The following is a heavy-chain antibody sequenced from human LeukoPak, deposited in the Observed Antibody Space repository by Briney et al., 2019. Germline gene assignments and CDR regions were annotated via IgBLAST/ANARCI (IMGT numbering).Heavy chain of an antibody. J-gene: IGHJ3*02. Sequence: GGSLRLSCAASGLTFSSHWMHWVRQAPGKRLVWVSRITNDGSSTTYADSVKGRFTISRDNAKNMLYLQVNSLRAEDTAVYYCARGLYSGYDSAYDAFGIWGQGTMVTVSS. D-gene: IGHD5-12*01. CDR2: ITNDGSST. CDR3: ARGLYSGYDSAYDAFGI. CDR1: GLTFSSHW. V-gene: IGHV3-74*01.